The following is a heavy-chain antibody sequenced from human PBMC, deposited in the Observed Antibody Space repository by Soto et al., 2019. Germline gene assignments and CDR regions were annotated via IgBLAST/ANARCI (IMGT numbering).Heavy chain of an antibody. CDR1: CSTLSSYA. J-gene: IGHJ6*02. Sequence: SVKVSCKTSCSTLSSYAICWGRQAPGQRLEWMGGIIPIFDTANYAQKFQGRVTITADESTSTAYMELSSLRSEDTAVYYCARHDCISTSCYYYYYYSMDVWGQGTTVTVSS. CDR3: ARHDCISTSCYYYYYYSMDV. V-gene: IGHV1-69*13. CDR2: IIPIFDTA. D-gene: IGHD2-2*01.